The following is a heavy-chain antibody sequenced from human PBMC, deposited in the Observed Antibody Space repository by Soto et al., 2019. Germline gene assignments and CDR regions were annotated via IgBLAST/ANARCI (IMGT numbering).Heavy chain of an antibody. CDR1: GFTFSSYG. CDR2: IWYDGSNK. D-gene: IGHD3-9*01. Sequence: GGSLRLSCAASGFTFSSYGMHWVRQAPGKGLEWVAVIWYDGSNKYYADSVKGRFTISRDNSKNTLYLQMNSLRAEDTAVYYCARELTAYDILTGYFTGGYYYGMDVWGQGTTVTSP. J-gene: IGHJ6*02. CDR3: ARELTAYDILTGYFTGGYYYGMDV. V-gene: IGHV3-33*01.